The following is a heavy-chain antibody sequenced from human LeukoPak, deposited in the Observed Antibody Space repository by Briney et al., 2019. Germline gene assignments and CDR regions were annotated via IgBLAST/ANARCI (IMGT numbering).Heavy chain of an antibody. CDR2: IYTSGST. Sequence: SETLSLTCTVSGGSISSGSYYWSWIRQPAGKGLEWIGRIYTSGSTNYNPSLKSRVTISVDTSKSQFSLKLSSVTAADTAVYYCARDYYDSSGYYFDYWGQGTLVTVSS. D-gene: IGHD3-22*01. CDR1: GGSISSGSYY. J-gene: IGHJ4*02. V-gene: IGHV4-61*02. CDR3: ARDYYDSSGYYFDY.